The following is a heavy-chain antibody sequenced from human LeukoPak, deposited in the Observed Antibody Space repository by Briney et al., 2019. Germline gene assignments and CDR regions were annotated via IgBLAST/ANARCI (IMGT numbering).Heavy chain of an antibody. V-gene: IGHV3-23*01. Sequence: PGGSLRLSCAASGFTFSSYAMSWVRQAPGKGLEWVSVISGSGVSTYYADSVKGRFTISRDNSKNTLYLQMNSLRAEDTAVYYCAKRLGSGGNSYFDYWGQGTLVTVSS. CDR2: ISGSGVST. D-gene: IGHD4-23*01. CDR3: AKRLGSGGNSYFDY. CDR1: GFTFSSYA. J-gene: IGHJ4*02.